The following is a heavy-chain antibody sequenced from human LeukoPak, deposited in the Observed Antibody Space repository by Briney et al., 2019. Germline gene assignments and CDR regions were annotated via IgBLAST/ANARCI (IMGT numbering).Heavy chain of an antibody. D-gene: IGHD2-15*01. CDR2: IYYSGST. CDR1: GGSISSGGYY. V-gene: IGHV4-61*08. CDR3: AGISGGSGYFDY. J-gene: IGHJ4*02. Sequence: SETLSLTCTVSGGSISSGGYYWSWIRQPPGKGLEWIGYIYYSGSTNYNPSLKSRVTISVDTSKNQFSLKLSSVTAADTAVYYCAGISGGSGYFDYWGQGTLVTVSS.